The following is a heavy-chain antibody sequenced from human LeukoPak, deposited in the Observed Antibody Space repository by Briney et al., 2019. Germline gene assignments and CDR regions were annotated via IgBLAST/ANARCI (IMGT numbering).Heavy chain of an antibody. J-gene: IGHJ4*02. D-gene: IGHD5-24*01. Sequence: PSETLSLTCAVFGGSLSGYYWSWIRQPPGKGLEWIAEINRSGSPNYNPSLKSRVTISVGTSKNQFSLKLSSVTAADTAVYYCARGPADYNKLKPGGRDGYKYKSERTPFDYWGQGTLVTVSS. CDR2: INRSGSP. CDR3: ARGPADYNKLKPGGRDGYKYKSERTPFDY. CDR1: GGSLSGYY. V-gene: IGHV4-34*01.